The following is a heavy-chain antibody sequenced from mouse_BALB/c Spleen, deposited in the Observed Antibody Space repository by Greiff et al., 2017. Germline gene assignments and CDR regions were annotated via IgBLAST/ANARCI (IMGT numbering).Heavy chain of an antibody. J-gene: IGHJ2*01. CDR2: IDPANGNT. CDR3: ARLYYGNYGLDY. Sequence: EVKLQESGAELVKPGASVKLSCTASGFNIKDTYMHWVKQRPEQGLEWIGRIDPANGNTKYDPKFQGKATITADTSSNTAYLQLSSLTSEDTAVYYCARLYYGNYGLDYWGQGTTLTVSS. V-gene: IGHV14-3*02. CDR1: GFNIKDTY. D-gene: IGHD2-1*01.